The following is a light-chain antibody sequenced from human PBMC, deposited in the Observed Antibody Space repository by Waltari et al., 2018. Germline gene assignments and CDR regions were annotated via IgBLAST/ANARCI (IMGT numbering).Light chain of an antibody. Sequence: IVMTQSPLSLPVTPGEPASISCRSSQSLLHSNGYNYLDWYLQKPGQSPQLLIYLGSNRASGVPDRFRGSGSGTDFILKISRVEAEDVGVYYCMQVLQTPLTFGGGTKVEIK. CDR2: LGS. CDR3: MQVLQTPLT. J-gene: IGKJ4*01. V-gene: IGKV2-28*01. CDR1: QSLLHSNGYNY.